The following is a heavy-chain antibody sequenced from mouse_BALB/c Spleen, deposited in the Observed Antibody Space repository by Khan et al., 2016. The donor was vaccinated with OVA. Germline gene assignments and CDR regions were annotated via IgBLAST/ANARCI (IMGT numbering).Heavy chain of an antibody. V-gene: IGHV1-87*01. CDR2: IYPADGDT. Sequence: QVRLQQSGAELARPGASVKLSCKASGYTFTSYWMQWVKQRPGQGLEWIGAIYPADGDTRYTQKFQGKATMTADKSSSTAYMQLSSLASEDSAVYYCERWGTYRYDVPDYWGPGTTLTVSS. J-gene: IGHJ2*01. CDR1: GYTFTSYW. D-gene: IGHD2-14*01. CDR3: ERWGTYRYDVPDY.